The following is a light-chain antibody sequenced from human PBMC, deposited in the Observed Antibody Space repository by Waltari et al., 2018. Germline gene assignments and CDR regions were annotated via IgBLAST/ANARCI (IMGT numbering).Light chain of an antibody. Sequence: SYDLTQPPSVSVSPGQTARITCSGDALPQQNGYWYQQKSGQAPVLMIFKDKERPSGIPERFSGSSSGTTVTLTISGVQAEDEADYYCQSVDSSATYVIFGGGTKLTVL. CDR3: QSVDSSATYVI. CDR2: KDK. V-gene: IGLV3-25*03. CDR1: ALPQQN. J-gene: IGLJ2*01.